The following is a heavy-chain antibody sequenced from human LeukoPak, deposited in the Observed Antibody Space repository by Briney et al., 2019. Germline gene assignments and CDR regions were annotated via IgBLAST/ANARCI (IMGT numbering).Heavy chain of an antibody. CDR3: ARDAGHQLSRRNYYAMDV. J-gene: IGHJ6*02. CDR2: IYYTGST. D-gene: IGHD2-2*01. V-gene: IGHV4-59*12. CDR1: GGSISRDY. Sequence: PSETLSLTCTVSGGSISRDYWSWIRQPPGKGLEWIGYIYYTGSTNYYPSLNSRVTISVDTSKNQFSLRVSSVTAADTAVYYCARDAGHQLSRRNYYAMDVWGQGTTVTVSS.